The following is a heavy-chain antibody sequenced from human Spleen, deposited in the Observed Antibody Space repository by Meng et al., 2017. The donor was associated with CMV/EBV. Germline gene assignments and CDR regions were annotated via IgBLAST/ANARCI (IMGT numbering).Heavy chain of an antibody. CDR1: GYFISSGYY. D-gene: IGHD3-3*01. CDR3: VRVVTSYDFLSDYPTNHFYYFDY. CDR2: IYHSEST. J-gene: IGHJ4*02. Sequence: SETLSLTCTVSGYFISSGYYWGWIRQPPGKGLEWIGSIYHSESTYYNPSLKSRVSISVDTSKNQFSLTLISVTAADTAVYYCVRVVTSYDFLSDYPTNHFYYFDYWGQGTLVTVSS. V-gene: IGHV4-38-2*02.